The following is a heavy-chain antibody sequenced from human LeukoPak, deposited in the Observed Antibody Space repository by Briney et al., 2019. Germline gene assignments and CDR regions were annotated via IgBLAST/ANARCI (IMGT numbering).Heavy chain of an antibody. J-gene: IGHJ5*02. CDR3: ARAPRVVASRGWFDP. Sequence: SETLSLTCAVYGGSFSGYYWTWIRQPPGKGLEWIGEMNHSGSANYNPSLKSRVTISVDTSKNQCSLRLSSVTAADTAVYYCARAPRVVASRGWFDPWGQGTLVTVSS. D-gene: IGHD2-15*01. V-gene: IGHV4-34*01. CDR2: MNHSGSA. CDR1: GGSFSGYY.